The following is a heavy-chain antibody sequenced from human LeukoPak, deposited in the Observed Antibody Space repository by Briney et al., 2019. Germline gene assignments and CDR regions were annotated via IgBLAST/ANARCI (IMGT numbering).Heavy chain of an antibody. J-gene: IGHJ4*02. CDR3: ARRVYGSGKQDS. CDR1: GHSISGDNF. CDR2: NHQSGTT. Sequence: SETLSLTCTVSGHSISGDNFWGWTRRPPGRGLEWIGNNHQSGTTSYNPSLTSTVTISLDTTKTQFSLKLRSVTTADTAVYYCARRVYGSGKQDSWGQGTLVTVSS. V-gene: IGHV4-38-2*02. D-gene: IGHD3-10*01.